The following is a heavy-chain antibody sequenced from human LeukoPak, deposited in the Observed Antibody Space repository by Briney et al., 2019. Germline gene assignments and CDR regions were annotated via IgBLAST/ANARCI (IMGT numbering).Heavy chain of an antibody. D-gene: IGHD3-3*01. Sequence: SETLSLTCTVSGGSISSSSYYWGWIRQPPGKGLEWIGSIYYSGSTYYNPSLKSRVTISVDTSKNQFSLKLSSVTAADTAVYYCASRDFSSGSVFDYWGQGTLVTVSS. V-gene: IGHV4-39*01. CDR2: IYYSGST. J-gene: IGHJ4*02. CDR3: ASRDFSSGSVFDY. CDR1: GGSISSSSYY.